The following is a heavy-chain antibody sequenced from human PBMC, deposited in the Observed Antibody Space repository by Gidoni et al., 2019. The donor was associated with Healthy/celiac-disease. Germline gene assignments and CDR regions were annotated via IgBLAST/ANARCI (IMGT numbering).Heavy chain of an antibody. CDR2: IRGSGGIT. Sequence: EVQLLASGGGLVQPGGSRRLACAASGFTFSSCALSWVRPAPGKVLEGVSAIRGSGGITYYADSVKGRFTISRDNSKNTLYLQMNSLRAEDTAVYYCAKETQKKEWELLGADAFDIWGQGTMVTVSS. J-gene: IGHJ3*02. CDR3: AKETQKKEWELLGADAFDI. D-gene: IGHD1-26*01. CDR1: GFTFSSCA. V-gene: IGHV3-23*01.